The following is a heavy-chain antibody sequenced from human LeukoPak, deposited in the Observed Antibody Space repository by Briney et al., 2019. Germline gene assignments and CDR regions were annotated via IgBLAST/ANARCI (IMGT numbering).Heavy chain of an antibody. D-gene: IGHD4-17*01. CDR3: ARDRLTVTTEVRRFDY. CDR1: GFTFSSYS. CDR2: INSSSSYI. J-gene: IGHJ4*02. V-gene: IGHV3-21*01. Sequence: PGGSLSLSCAASGFTFSSYSMNWVRQAPGKGLEWVSSINSSSSYIYYADSVKGRFTISRDNAKNSLYLQMNRLRAEDTAVYYCARDRLTVTTEVRRFDYWGQGTLVTVSS.